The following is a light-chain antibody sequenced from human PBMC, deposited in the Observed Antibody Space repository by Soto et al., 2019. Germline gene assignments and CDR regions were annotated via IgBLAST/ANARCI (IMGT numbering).Light chain of an antibody. J-gene: IGLJ3*02. CDR2: EVN. V-gene: IGLV2-23*02. CDR3: CSYAGSTTWV. CDR1: SSDVGSYNL. Sequence: QSMLTQPASVSGSPGQSITISCSGTSSDVGSYNLVSWYQQHPGKAPRLMIYEVNKRPSGISNRFSGSKSGDTASLTISGLQAEDEADYYCCSYAGSTTWVFGGGTKLTVL.